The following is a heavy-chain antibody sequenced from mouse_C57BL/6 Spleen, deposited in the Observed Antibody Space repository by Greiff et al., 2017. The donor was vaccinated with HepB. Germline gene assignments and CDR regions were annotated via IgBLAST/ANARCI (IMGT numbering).Heavy chain of an antibody. V-gene: IGHV1-64*01. CDR1: GYTFTSYW. Sequence: VQLQQSGAELVKPGASVKLSCKASGYTFTSYWMHWVKQRPGQGLEWIGMIHPNSGSTNYNEKFKSKATLTVDKSSSTAYMQLSSLTSEDSAVYYCARDGSNYDYYAMDYWGQGTSVTVSS. J-gene: IGHJ4*01. CDR3: ARDGSNYDYYAMDY. CDR2: IHPNSGST. D-gene: IGHD1-1*01.